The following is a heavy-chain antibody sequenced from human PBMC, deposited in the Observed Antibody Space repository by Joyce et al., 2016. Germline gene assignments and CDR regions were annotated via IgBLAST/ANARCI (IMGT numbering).Heavy chain of an antibody. CDR1: GFSLSNYA. D-gene: IGHD6-19*01. Sequence: EVQLVESGGALVKPGGSLRLSCIASGFSLSNYAMNWVRQTPGGGLEWVASLSNWIEYIYHTDTVRGRFTISRDNAKNSLFLQMNNLRVEDTAVYFCVRDSAVAHHEAFDLWGQGTRVTVSS. J-gene: IGHJ3*01. CDR3: VRDSAVAHHEAFDL. CDR2: LSNWIEYI. V-gene: IGHV3-21*01.